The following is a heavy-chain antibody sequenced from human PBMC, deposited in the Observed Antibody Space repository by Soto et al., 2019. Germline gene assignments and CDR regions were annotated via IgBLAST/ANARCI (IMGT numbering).Heavy chain of an antibody. D-gene: IGHD3-9*01. J-gene: IGHJ4*02. V-gene: IGHV3-48*01. CDR3: ASGYDILPGWDY. Sequence: GGSLRLSCASSGFTFSSYAMSWVRQAPGKGLEWVSYISSSSSTIYYADSVKSRVTISVDTSKNQFSLKLSSVTAADTAVYYCASGYDILPGWDYWGQGTLVTVSS. CDR2: ISSSSSTI. CDR1: GFTFSSYA.